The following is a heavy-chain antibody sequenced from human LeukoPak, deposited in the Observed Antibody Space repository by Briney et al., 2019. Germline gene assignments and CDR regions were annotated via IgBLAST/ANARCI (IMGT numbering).Heavy chain of an antibody. Sequence: SQTLSLTCTVSGGSISSGDYYWSWIRQPPGKGLEWIGYIYYSGSTYYNPSLKSRVTISVDTSKNQFSLKLSSVTAADTAVYYCARVVGWFGELSLDYWGQGTLVTVSS. D-gene: IGHD3-10*01. V-gene: IGHV4-30-4*08. J-gene: IGHJ4*02. CDR1: GGSISSGDYY. CDR3: ARVVGWFGELSLDY. CDR2: IYYSGST.